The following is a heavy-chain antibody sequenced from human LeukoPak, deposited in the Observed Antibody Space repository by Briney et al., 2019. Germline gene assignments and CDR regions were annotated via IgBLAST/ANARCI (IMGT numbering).Heavy chain of an antibody. CDR1: GYSFTSYW. V-gene: IGHV5-51*01. CDR2: IYPGDSDT. D-gene: IGHD3-16*02. CDR3: ARLLMSTFGGVIVIPPEYYFDY. J-gene: IGHJ4*02. Sequence: GESLKISCKGSGYSFTSYWIGWVRQMPGKGLEWMGIIYPGDSDTRYSPSFQGQVTISADKSISTAYLQWSSLKASDTAMYYCARLLMSTFGGVIVIPPEYYFDYWGQGTLVTVSS.